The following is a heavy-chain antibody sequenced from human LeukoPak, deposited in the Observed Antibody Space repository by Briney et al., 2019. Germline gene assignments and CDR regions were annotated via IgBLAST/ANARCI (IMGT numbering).Heavy chain of an antibody. D-gene: IGHD2-8*01. Sequence: GESLKISCKGSGYSFTSYWINWVRQMPGKGLEWIGSIDPTDSNTNYSPSFQGHVTISVDKSSTTAYIQWTSLKASDTAMYYCARQRDNGWFDPWGQGTLVIVSS. CDR1: GYSFTSYW. J-gene: IGHJ5*02. V-gene: IGHV5-10-1*01. CDR3: ARQRDNGWFDP. CDR2: IDPTDSNT.